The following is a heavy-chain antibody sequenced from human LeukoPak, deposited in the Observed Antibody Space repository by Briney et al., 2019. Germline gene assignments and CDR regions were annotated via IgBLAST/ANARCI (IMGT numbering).Heavy chain of an antibody. CDR3: ARGRVAVSY. CDR1: GFTFNNYW. D-gene: IGHD6-19*01. V-gene: IGHV3-74*01. Sequence: GGSLRLSCAASGFTFNNYWMHWVRQAPGKGLVWVSPINPDGTVTTYADSVKGRFTISRDNAKDTLYLQMNSLRAEDTAVYYCARGRVAVSYWGQGTLVTVSS. J-gene: IGHJ4*02. CDR2: INPDGTVT.